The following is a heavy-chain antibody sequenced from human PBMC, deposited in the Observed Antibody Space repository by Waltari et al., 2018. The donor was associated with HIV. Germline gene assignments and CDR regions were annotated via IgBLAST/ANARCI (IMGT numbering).Heavy chain of an antibody. CDR3: ARGLKVSVKSLYFESSGYYSN. J-gene: IGHJ4*02. CDR1: GASLNGYY. CDR2: TDSDGNT. Sequence: QVQLQQWGAGLVKTAETLSLTCAVYGASLNGYYWNWIRLSPGKGLEWIGETDSDGNTNYNPALKSRVSISIDTSKNQFSLTMKSVTAADTAVYYCARGLKVSVKSLYFESSGYYSNWGQGDLVHVFS. V-gene: IGHV4-34*01. D-gene: IGHD3-22*01.